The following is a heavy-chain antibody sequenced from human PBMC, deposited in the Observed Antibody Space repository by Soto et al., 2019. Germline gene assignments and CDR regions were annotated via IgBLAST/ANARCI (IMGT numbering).Heavy chain of an antibody. CDR2: IDHRGST. Sequence: SETLSLTCAVYGGSFSGNYWNWIRQPPGKGLEWIGEIDHRGSTNYNPSLKSRVSISVDTSKNQFSLKLSSVTAADTAIYYCARGLHTDYDSIGYWGQGTLVTVSS. V-gene: IGHV4-34*01. CDR1: GGSFSGNY. J-gene: IGHJ4*02. D-gene: IGHD3-22*01. CDR3: ARGLHTDYDSIGY.